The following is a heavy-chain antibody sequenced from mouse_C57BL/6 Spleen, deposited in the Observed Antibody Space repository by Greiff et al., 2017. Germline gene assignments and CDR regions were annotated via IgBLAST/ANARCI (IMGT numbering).Heavy chain of an antibody. CDR1: GFTFNTYA. D-gene: IGHD1-1*01. CDR2: IRSKSSNYAT. V-gene: IGHV10-3*01. J-gene: IGHJ3*01. Sequence: EVKLVESGGGLVQPTGSLKLSCAASGFTFNTYAMHWVRQAPGQGLEWVARIRSKSSNYATYYADSVQDRFTISRDDSQSMLYLQMNNLKTEYTAMYFCDRDRNYGDKSGFAYWGQGTLVTVSA. CDR3: DRDRNYGDKSGFAY.